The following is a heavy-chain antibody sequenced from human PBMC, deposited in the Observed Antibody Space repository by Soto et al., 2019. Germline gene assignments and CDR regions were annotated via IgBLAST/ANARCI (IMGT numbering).Heavy chain of an antibody. CDR2: IIPIFGTA. CDR1: GGTFSSYA. J-gene: IGHJ6*02. CDR3: ASGVSPDNYYGMDV. V-gene: IGHV1-69*12. D-gene: IGHD2-8*01. Sequence: QVQLVQSGAEVKKPGSSVKVSCKASGGTFSSYAISWVRQAPGQGLEWMGGIIPIFGTANYAQKFQGRVTITADESTSTADMERSSLRSEDTAVYYCASGVSPDNYYGMDVWGQGTTVTVSS.